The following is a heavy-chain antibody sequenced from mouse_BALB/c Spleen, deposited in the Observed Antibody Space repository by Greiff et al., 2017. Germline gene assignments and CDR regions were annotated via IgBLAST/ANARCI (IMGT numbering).Heavy chain of an antibody. CDR3: ARDYRNAFDY. CDR2: ISSGSSTI. V-gene: IGHV5-17*02. Sequence: EVQGVESGGGLVQPGGSRKLSCAASGFTFSSFGMHWVRQAPEKGLEWVAYISSGSSTIYYADTVKGRFTISRDNPKNTLFLQMTSLRSEDTAMYYCARDYRNAFDYWGQGTTLTVSS. CDR1: GFTFSSFG. D-gene: IGHD5-5*01. J-gene: IGHJ2*01.